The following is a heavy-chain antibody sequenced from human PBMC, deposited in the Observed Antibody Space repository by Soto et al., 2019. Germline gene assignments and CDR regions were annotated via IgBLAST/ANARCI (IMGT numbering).Heavy chain of an antibody. V-gene: IGHV1-8*01. CDR1: GYTFTSYD. CDR3: ARGIN. CDR2: MNPNSGNT. J-gene: IGHJ3*01. Sequence: QVQLVQSGAEVKRPGASVRVSCKASGYTFTSYDINWVRQATGQGLEWLGWMNPNSGNTGYAQKFQGRITLTRSTSTSTAYRALTSLRSEDTAVYYCARGINWGQGTMVTVSS.